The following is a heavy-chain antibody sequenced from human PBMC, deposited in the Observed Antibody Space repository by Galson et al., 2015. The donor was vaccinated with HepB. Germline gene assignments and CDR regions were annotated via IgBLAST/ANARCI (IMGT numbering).Heavy chain of an antibody. J-gene: IGHJ6*03. D-gene: IGHD3-3*01. Sequence: LSLTCTVSGGSISSGSYYWSWIRQPAGKGLEWIGRIYTSGSTNYNPSLKSRVTMSVDTSKNQFSLKLSSVTAADTAVYYCARDGGVRRRGERNYYYYYMDVWGKGTTVTVSS. CDR3: ARDGGVRRRGERNYYYYYMDV. V-gene: IGHV4-61*02. CDR1: GGSISSGSYY. CDR2: IYTSGST.